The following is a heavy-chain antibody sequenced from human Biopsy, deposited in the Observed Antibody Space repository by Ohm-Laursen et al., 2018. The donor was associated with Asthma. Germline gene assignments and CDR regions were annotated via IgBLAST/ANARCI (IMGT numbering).Heavy chain of an antibody. V-gene: IGHV3-49*03. Sequence: SLRLSCAASRVTFGDYPGTWFRHAPGMVEEKVAFLGGNPSVGATDYAASVKGRFTISRDESGSIAYLQMNSLKTDDTAVYYYARGSVLYSSSHRRFDLWGQGTLVGVSS. D-gene: IGHD6-13*01. CDR3: ARGSVLYSSSHRRFDL. CDR2: LGGNPSVGAT. J-gene: IGHJ5*02. CDR1: RVTFGDYP.